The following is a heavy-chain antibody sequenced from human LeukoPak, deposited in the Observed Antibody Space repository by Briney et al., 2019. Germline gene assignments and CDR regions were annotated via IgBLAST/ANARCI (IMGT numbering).Heavy chain of an antibody. CDR2: IYPDDSNT. D-gene: IGHD3-22*01. Sequence: GESLKISCKASGYTFTNYWIAWVRQMPGKGLGCMGTIYPDDSNTTYSPSFQGQVTISADKSISTAYLQWSSLKASDTAMYYCARRSSGYSEFDYWGQGTLVTVSS. CDR3: ARRSSGYSEFDY. J-gene: IGHJ4*02. V-gene: IGHV5-51*01. CDR1: GYTFTNYW.